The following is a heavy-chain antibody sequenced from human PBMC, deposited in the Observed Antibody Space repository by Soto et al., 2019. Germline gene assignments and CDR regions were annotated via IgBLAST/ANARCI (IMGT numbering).Heavy chain of an antibody. CDR3: AVNVY. CDR2: INQDGSEK. J-gene: IGHJ4*02. CDR1: GFTFSISW. V-gene: IGHV3-7*01. Sequence: PGGSLRLSCAASGFTFSISWMSWVRQAPGKGLEWVANINQDGSEKFYVDSVKGRFTISRDNTKNSLYLQMNSLRADDTAIYYCAVNVYWGQGTLVTVS. D-gene: IGHD2-8*01.